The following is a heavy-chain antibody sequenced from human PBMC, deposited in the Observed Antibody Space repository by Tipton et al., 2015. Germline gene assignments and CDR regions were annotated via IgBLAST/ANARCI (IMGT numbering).Heavy chain of an antibody. CDR3: AAIQRAYYYGVDV. D-gene: IGHD2-2*01. J-gene: IGHJ6*02. V-gene: IGHV4-39*01. CDR2: IYYSGST. CDR1: GGSISRSNYY. Sequence: TLSLTCTVSGGSISRSNYYWGWIRQPPGKGLEWIGSIYYSGSTYYNPSLKSRVTISVDTSKNQFSLKLSSVTAAETAVYYCAAIQRAYYYGVDVWGQGTTVTVSS.